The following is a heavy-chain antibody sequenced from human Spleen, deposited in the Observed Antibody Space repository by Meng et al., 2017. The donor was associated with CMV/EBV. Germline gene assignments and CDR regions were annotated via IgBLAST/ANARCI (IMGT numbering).Heavy chain of an antibody. CDR2: INHSGST. CDR3: AGDSSGWYGFDY. V-gene: IGHV4-34*01. Sequence: TCAVYGGSFSGYYWSWIRQPPGKGLEWIGEINHSGSTNYNPSLKSRVTISVDTSKNQFSLKLSSVTAADTAVYYCAGDSSGWYGFDYWGQGTLVTVSS. D-gene: IGHD6-19*01. CDR1: GGSFSGYY. J-gene: IGHJ4*02.